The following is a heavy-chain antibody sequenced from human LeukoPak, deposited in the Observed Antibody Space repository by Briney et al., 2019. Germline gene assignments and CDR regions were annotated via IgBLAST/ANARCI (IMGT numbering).Heavy chain of an antibody. CDR2: IWYDGSNK. D-gene: IGHD6-13*01. Sequence: GGSLRLSCAASGFIFSNHGMHWVRQAPGKGLEWVAVIWYDGSNKYYADSVKGRFTISRDNSKNTLYLQMNSLRAEDTAVYYCARGGSSCFDSWGQGTLVTVSS. CDR1: GFIFSNHG. V-gene: IGHV3-33*01. J-gene: IGHJ4*02. CDR3: ARGGSSCFDS.